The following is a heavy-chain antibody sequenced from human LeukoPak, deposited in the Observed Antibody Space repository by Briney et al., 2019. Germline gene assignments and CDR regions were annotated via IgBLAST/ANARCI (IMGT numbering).Heavy chain of an antibody. V-gene: IGHV4-34*01. J-gene: IGHJ5*02. CDR2: IHHSGST. D-gene: IGHD3-10*01. CDR3: ARDSGTTGEVKFDP. CDR1: GGSFSGYY. Sequence: PSETLSLTCAVYGGSFSGYYWSWIRQPPGKGLEWIGEIHHSGSTNYNPSLKSRVTISVDTSKNQFSLNLISVTAADTAVYYCARDSGTTGEVKFDPWGQGTLVTVSS.